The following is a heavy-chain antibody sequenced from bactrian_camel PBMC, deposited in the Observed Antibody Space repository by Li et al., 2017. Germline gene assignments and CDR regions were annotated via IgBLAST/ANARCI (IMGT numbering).Heavy chain of an antibody. D-gene: IGHD2*01. V-gene: IGHV3S53*01. CDR1: GKSFADSN. CDR2: MSSDGTT. Sequence: VQLVESGGGSVQAGGSLRLSCTSSGKSFADSNMGWYRQAPGHDCELVASMSSDGTTAYTDSVKGRFTISQDDAKMTVYLQMNSLKTEDTAMYYCQKDVLHRGQGTQVTVSS. J-gene: IGHJ4*01. CDR3: QKDVLH.